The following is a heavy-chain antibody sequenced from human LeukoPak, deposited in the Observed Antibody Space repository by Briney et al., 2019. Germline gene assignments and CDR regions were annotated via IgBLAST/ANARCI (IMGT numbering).Heavy chain of an antibody. Sequence: GGSLRLSCAASGFTFSSYAMHWVRQAPGKGLEWVAVISYDGSNKYYADSVKGRFTISRDNSKNTLYLQMNSLRAEDTAVYYCARDGGVGDGYEAMDYWGQGTLVTVSS. CDR3: ARDGGVGDGYEAMDY. J-gene: IGHJ4*02. CDR1: GFTFSSYA. V-gene: IGHV3-30-3*01. D-gene: IGHD5-24*01. CDR2: ISYDGSNK.